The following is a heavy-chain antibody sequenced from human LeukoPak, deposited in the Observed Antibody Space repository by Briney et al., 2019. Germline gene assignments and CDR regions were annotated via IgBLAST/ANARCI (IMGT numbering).Heavy chain of an antibody. CDR3: ARGGTTLNYYDSGGYYYVYPFDY. D-gene: IGHD3-22*01. CDR1: GGSFSGYY. Sequence: PSETLSLTCAVYGGSFSGYYWSWIRQPPGKGLEWIGEINHSGSTNYNPSLKSRVTISVDTSKNQFSLKLSSVTAADTAVYYCARGGTTLNYYDSGGYYYVYPFDYWGQGTLVTVSS. CDR2: INHSGST. J-gene: IGHJ4*02. V-gene: IGHV4-34*01.